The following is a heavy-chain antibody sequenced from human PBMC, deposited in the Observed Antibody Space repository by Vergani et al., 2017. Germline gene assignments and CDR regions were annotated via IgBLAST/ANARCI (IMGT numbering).Heavy chain of an antibody. J-gene: IGHJ4*02. D-gene: IGHD3-10*01. CDR2: ISGSGGST. Sequence: EVQLLESGGGLVQPGGSLRLSCVASGFTFSSYAMNWVRQAPGKGLEWVSGISGSGGSTDYADTVKGRFTISRDNSKNTLYLQMNSLRAEDTAVYYCAKVRDTVIRGVLDYWGQETLVTVSS. CDR1: GFTFSSYA. CDR3: AKVRDTVIRGVLDY. V-gene: IGHV3-23*01.